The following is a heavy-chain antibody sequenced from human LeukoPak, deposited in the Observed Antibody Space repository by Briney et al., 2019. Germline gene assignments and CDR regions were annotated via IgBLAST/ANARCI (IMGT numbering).Heavy chain of an antibody. CDR2: ISYDGSNK. CDR3: AKSKHNWNPNWFDP. CDR1: GFTFSSYG. D-gene: IGHD1-20*01. J-gene: IGHJ5*02. V-gene: IGHV3-30*18. Sequence: GGSLRLSCAASGFTFSSYGMHWVRQAPGKGLEWVAVISYDGSNKYYADSVKGRFTISRDNSKNTLYLQMNSLRAEDTAVYYCAKSKHNWNPNWFDPWGQGTLVTVSS.